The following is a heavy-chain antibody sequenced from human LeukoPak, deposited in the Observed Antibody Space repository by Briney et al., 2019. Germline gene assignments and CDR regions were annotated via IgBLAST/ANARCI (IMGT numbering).Heavy chain of an antibody. CDR3: ARELWWVRRINCSGGSCEPPDY. Sequence: GGSLRLSCAGSGFTFSSYALSWVRQAPGKGLEWVSAITSSGGSTYYADSVKGRFTISRDNSKSTLYLQMNSLRAEDTAVYYCARELWWVRRINCSGGSCEPPDYWGQGTLVTVSS. V-gene: IGHV3-23*01. CDR1: GFTFSSYA. CDR2: ITSSGGST. J-gene: IGHJ4*02. D-gene: IGHD2-15*01.